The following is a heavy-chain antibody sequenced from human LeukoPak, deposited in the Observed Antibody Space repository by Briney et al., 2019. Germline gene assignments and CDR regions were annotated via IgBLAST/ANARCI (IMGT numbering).Heavy chain of an antibody. CDR1: GFTFNTYT. CDR2: ISGSSGII. Sequence: GGSLRLSCAASGFTFNTYTMNWVRQAPGKGLEWVSYISGSSGIIDYADSVRGRFTISRDNAKNSLYLQMNSLRAEDTAVYYCAKGGGRPLDDAFDVWGQGTMVTVSS. CDR3: AKGGGRPLDDAFDV. V-gene: IGHV3-48*01. J-gene: IGHJ3*01.